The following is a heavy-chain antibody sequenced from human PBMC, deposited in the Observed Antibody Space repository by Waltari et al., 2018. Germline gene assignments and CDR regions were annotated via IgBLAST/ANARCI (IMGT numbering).Heavy chain of an antibody. V-gene: IGHV1-69*10. Sequence: QVQLVQSGAEVKKPGSSVKVSCKASGGTFSSYAIRWVRQAPGQGLEWMGGIIPILGIANYAQKFQGRVTITADKSTSTAYMELSSLRSEDTAVYYCASYPGGYCSGGSCYSWFDPWGQGTLVTVSS. CDR3: ASYPGGYCSGGSCYSWFDP. CDR1: GGTFSSYA. D-gene: IGHD2-15*01. CDR2: IIPILGIA. J-gene: IGHJ5*02.